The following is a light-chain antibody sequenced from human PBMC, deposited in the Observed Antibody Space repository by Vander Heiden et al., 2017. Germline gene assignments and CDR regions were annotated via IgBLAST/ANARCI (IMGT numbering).Light chain of an antibody. J-gene: IGKJ2*01. CDR2: WAS. Sequence: DIVMTQSPDSLAVSLGERATINCKSSESVFYSPSNKNYLDWYQQKPGRPPKLLIYWASTRESGVPDRFSGSGCGTDFTLTISSLQAEDVAVYYCQQYYSAPYTFGQGTKLEIK. CDR1: ESVFYSPSNKNY. CDR3: QQYYSAPYT. V-gene: IGKV4-1*01.